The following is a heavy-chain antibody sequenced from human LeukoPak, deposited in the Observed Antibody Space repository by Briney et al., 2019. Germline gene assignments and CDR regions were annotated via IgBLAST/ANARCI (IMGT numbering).Heavy chain of an antibody. CDR1: GFTFSSYI. CDR3: ARSYYDSSGYPHSDLDY. J-gene: IGHJ4*02. V-gene: IGHV3-21*01. D-gene: IGHD3-22*01. CDR2: ISESSVYI. Sequence: GGSLRLSCAGSGFTFSSYIMNWVRHAPGKGLEWVSCISESSVYINYADSVKGRFTISRDNAKYSLYLQMTSLRAEDTAVYYCARSYYDSSGYPHSDLDYWGQGTLVTVSS.